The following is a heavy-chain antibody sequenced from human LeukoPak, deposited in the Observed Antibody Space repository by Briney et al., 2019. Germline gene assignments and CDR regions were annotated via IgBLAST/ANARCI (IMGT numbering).Heavy chain of an antibody. CDR2: ISSSSSTI. CDR3: ARDGLVGAIFDY. CDR1: GFTFSRFN. Sequence: GSLSLSCAASGFTFSRFNMNWVRQAPGKGLEWVSYISSSSSTIYYTDSVKGRFTISRDNAKNSLYLQMNSLRDEDTAVYYCARDGLVGAIFDYWGQGTLVTVSS. D-gene: IGHD1-26*01. J-gene: IGHJ4*02. V-gene: IGHV3-48*02.